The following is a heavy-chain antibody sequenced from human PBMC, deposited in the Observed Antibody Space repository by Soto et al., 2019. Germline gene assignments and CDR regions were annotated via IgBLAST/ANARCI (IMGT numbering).Heavy chain of an antibody. CDR2: ISAYNGNT. Sequence: GASVKVSCKASGYTFTSYGISWGRQAPGQGLEWMGWISAYNGNTNYAQKLQGRVTMTTDTSTSTAYMELRSLRSDDTAVYYCARDLDSSGPSYYYYGMDVWGQGTTVTVSS. V-gene: IGHV1-18*01. CDR1: GYTFTSYG. D-gene: IGHD3-22*01. J-gene: IGHJ6*02. CDR3: ARDLDSSGPSYYYYGMDV.